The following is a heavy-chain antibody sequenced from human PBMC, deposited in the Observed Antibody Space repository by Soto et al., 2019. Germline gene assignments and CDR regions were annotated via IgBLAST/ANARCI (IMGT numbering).Heavy chain of an antibody. Sequence: SETLRRTWAVSGGPSRRFYWTWIRQSPGKGLEWLGDINHVGITNYNPSLKSRVSIPVDTSKSQFSLKLSSVTAADTAVYYCARAHDFWGGRQQPIDSWGQGTLVTVS. CDR3: ARAHDFWGGRQQPIDS. CDR2: INHVGIT. V-gene: IGHV4-34*01. CDR1: GGPSRRFY. D-gene: IGHD3-3*01. J-gene: IGHJ4*02.